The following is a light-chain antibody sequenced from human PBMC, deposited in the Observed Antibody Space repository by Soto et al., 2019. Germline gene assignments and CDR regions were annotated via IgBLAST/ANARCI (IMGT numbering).Light chain of an antibody. CDR3: QQLYTYPLT. V-gene: IGKV1-9*01. J-gene: IGKJ4*01. Sequence: DIQLTQSPSFLSASVGDRVTVTCRASQGINSYLAWYQQKPGKAPKLLIYTASTLQSGVPSRFSGSGSGTEFTLTITSQQPEDFAAYYCQQLYTYPLTFGGGTKVEIK. CDR1: QGINSY. CDR2: TAS.